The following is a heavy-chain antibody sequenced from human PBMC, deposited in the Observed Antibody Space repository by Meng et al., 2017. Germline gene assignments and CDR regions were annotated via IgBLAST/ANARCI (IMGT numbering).Heavy chain of an antibody. D-gene: IGHD1-7*01. CDR2: ISIGGDT. Sequence: VQVGGCGGGLVQPGGSLRLSCASSGFTFSTYGMHWVRPVTGKGLEWVSAISIGGDTFYAGSVEGRFTISRENAKNSVYLQMNSLRDGDTAVYYCVRKIGGTTNFDLWGRGTLVTVSS. CDR3: VRKIGGTTNFDL. J-gene: IGHJ2*01. V-gene: IGHV3-13*01. CDR1: GFTFSTYG.